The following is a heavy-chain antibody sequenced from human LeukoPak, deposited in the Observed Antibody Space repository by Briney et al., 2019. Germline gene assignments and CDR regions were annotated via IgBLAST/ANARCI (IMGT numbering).Heavy chain of an antibody. CDR3: ARDRDGDYYFDY. CDR1: GFTVSSNY. CDR2: IYSGGST. J-gene: IGHJ4*02. V-gene: IGHV3-66*01. D-gene: IGHD5-24*01. Sequence: GGSLRLSCAASGFTVSSNYMSWVRQAPGQGLEWVSVIYSGGSTYYADSVMGRFTIFSDNTKITLYLLMNSLRTEDTAVYYCARDRDGDYYFDYWGQGTLVTVSS.